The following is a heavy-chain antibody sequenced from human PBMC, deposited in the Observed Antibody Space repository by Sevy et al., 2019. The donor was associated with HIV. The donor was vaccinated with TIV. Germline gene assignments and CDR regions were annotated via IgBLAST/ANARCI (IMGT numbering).Heavy chain of an antibody. CDR3: ARDRPLGYCSSTSCYANGGDAFDI. V-gene: IGHV3-48*01. CDR2: ISSSSSTI. J-gene: IGHJ3*02. CDR1: GFTFSSYS. D-gene: IGHD2-2*01. Sequence: GGSLRLSCAASGFTFSSYSMNWVRQAPGKGLEWVSYISSSSSTIYYADSVKGRFTISRDNAKNSLYLQMNSLRAEDTAVYYCARDRPLGYCSSTSCYANGGDAFDIWCQGTMVTVSS.